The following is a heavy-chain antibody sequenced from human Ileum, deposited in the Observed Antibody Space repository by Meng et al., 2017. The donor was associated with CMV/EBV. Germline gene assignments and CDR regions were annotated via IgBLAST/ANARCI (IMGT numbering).Heavy chain of an antibody. V-gene: IGHV1-2*02. CDR3: AKSHSDFWTGYLPYMDV. CDR1: GYTFSDHS. CDR2: INPNNGGT. J-gene: IGHJ6*01. Sequence: ASVKVSCKASGYTFSDHSVHWVRQAPGQGLEWIGFINPNNGGTNWAQKFLGRVTLTRDTAISTAYMELSRLTSDDAAVYYCAKSHSDFWTGYLPYMDVWGQGTTVNGAS. D-gene: IGHD3/OR15-3a*01.